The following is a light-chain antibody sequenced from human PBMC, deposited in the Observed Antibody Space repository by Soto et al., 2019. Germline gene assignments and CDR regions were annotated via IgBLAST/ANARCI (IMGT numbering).Light chain of an antibody. CDR3: HQYDSSPLT. J-gene: IGKJ4*01. CDR2: GAS. Sequence: EIVLTKSPGTLSLSPGARATLSCRASQSVSSSYLAWYQQKPGQAPRLLIYGASSRATGIPDRFSGSGSGTDFTLTISRLEPEDFAVYYCHQYDSSPLTFGGGTKVEIK. V-gene: IGKV3-20*01. CDR1: QSVSSSY.